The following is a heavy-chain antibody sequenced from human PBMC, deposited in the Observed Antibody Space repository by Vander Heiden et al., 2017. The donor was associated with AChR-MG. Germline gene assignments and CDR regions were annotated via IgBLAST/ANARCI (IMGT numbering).Heavy chain of an antibody. D-gene: IGHD3-10*01. V-gene: IGHV1-46*03. CDR1: GYTFTSYY. J-gene: IGHJ6*02. CDR2: INPSGGST. CDR3: ARDIGSYGSGSYILVESYGMDV. Sequence: QVQLVQSGAEVKKPWASVKVSCKASGYTFTSYYMHWVRQAPGQGLEWMGIINPSGGSTSYAQKFQDRVTMTRDTSTSTVYMELSSLRSEDTAVYYCARDIGSYGSGSYILVESYGMDVWGQGTTVTVSS.